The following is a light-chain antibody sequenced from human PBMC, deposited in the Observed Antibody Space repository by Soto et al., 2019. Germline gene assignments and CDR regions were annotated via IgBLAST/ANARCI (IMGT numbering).Light chain of an antibody. CDR1: ISDFVVYNY. J-gene: IGLJ1*01. CDR3: SSYTSSRAYV. Sequence: QSALAQPASVSGSPGQSITISCTGTISDFVVYNYVSWYQQHPGKAPKLMIYGVSNRPSGVSNRFSGPKSGNTASLTISGLQAEDEADYYCSSYTSSRAYVFGIGTKVTVL. V-gene: IGLV2-14*01. CDR2: GVS.